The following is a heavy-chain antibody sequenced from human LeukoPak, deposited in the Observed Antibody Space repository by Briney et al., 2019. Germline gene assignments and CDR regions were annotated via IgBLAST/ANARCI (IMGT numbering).Heavy chain of an antibody. CDR3: AREIYSSGWSWFDP. D-gene: IGHD6-19*01. V-gene: IGHV3-9*01. Sequence: GGSLRLSCAASGFTFDDYAMHWVRQAPGKGLEWVSGISWNSGSIGYADSVKGRFTISRDNAKNSLYLQMNSLRAEDTAVYYCAREIYSSGWSWFDPWGQGTLVTVSS. CDR1: GFTFDDYA. CDR2: ISWNSGSI. J-gene: IGHJ5*02.